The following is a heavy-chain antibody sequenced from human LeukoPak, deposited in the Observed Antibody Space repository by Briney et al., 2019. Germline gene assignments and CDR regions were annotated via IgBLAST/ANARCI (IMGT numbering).Heavy chain of an antibody. J-gene: IGHJ4*02. D-gene: IGHD4-17*01. CDR3: ARTPADYGDYGDYFDY. V-gene: IGHV4-30-4*01. CDR2: IYYSGST. CDR1: GGSISSGDYY. Sequence: PSQTLSLTCTVSGGSISSGDYYWSWIRQPPGKGLEWIGYIYYSGSTYYNPSLKSRVTISVDTSKNQFSLKLSSVTAADTAVYYCARTPADYGDYGDYFDYWGQGTLVTVSS.